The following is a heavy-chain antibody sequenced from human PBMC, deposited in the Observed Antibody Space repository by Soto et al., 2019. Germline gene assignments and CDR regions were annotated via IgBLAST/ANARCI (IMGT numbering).Heavy chain of an antibody. J-gene: IGHJ5*02. CDR2: VYYSGST. Sequence: QLHLRESGPGLVKPSETLSLPCTVSGGSITSSSYYWGWIRQPPGKGLEWIGSVYYSGSTYYNPSLRSRVTISVDTSKNQFSLNLSSVPAADTAVYYCATQEVGGSYVYTFDPWGQGTLVTVSS. CDR1: GGSITSSSYY. D-gene: IGHD1-26*01. V-gene: IGHV4-39*01. CDR3: ATQEVGGSYVYTFDP.